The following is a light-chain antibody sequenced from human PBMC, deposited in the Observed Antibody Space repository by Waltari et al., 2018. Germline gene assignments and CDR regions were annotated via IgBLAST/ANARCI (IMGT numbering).Light chain of an antibody. CDR1: SSDVGGYHH. CDR2: EVT. CDR3: SSYTTSNTWV. J-gene: IGLJ3*02. V-gene: IGLV2-14*01. Sequence: QSALTQPASVSGSPGQSITISCTGTSSDVGGYHHVSWYQHHPGKAPKLMIFEVTDRPSGVSKRCAGAKSGNTASLTIAGLQAEDEADYYCSSYTTSNTWVFGGGTKVTVL.